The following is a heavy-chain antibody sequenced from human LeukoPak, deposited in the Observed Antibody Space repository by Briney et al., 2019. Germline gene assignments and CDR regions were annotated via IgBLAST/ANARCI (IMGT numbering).Heavy chain of an antibody. CDR3: ARSPGGATGWFDP. CDR1: GFTFSSYA. Sequence: GGSLRLSCAASGFTFSSYAMSWVRQAPGKGLEWVSSISASAASTYNADSVKGRFTISRDNSKNTLYLRMISLRVEDTAVYYCARSPGGATGWFDPWGQGTLVTASS. J-gene: IGHJ5*02. D-gene: IGHD4/OR15-4a*01. CDR2: ISASAAST. V-gene: IGHV3-23*01.